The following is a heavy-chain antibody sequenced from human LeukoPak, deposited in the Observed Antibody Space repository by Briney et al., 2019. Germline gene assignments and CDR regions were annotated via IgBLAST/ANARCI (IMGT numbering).Heavy chain of an antibody. CDR3: VHCPPRSSWFH. D-gene: IGHD6-13*01. Sequence: SGPALVKPTQTLTLTCTFSGFSLSSSGVGVGWVRQPPGKAPECLALIYWDDDKRYSPSLKSRLTITKDTSKNEVVLTMSTMDPVDTATYYCVHCPPRSSWFHWGQGTLVTVSS. CDR1: GFSLSSSGVG. J-gene: IGHJ4*02. V-gene: IGHV2-5*02. CDR2: IYWDDDK.